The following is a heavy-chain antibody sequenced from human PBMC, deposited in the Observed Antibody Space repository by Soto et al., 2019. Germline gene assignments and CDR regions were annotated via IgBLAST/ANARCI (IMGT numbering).Heavy chain of an antibody. J-gene: IGHJ3*02. CDR2: FDPEDGET. CDR1: GYTLTELS. CDR3: AIYPYYDILTVYPDVFDI. V-gene: IGHV1-24*01. D-gene: IGHD3-9*01. Sequence: ASVKVSCKVSGYTLTELSIHWVRQAPGKGLEWMGGFDPEDGETIYAQKFQGRVTMTEDTSTDTAYMELSSLRSEDTAVYYCAIYPYYDILTVYPDVFDIWGQRKMVPVSS.